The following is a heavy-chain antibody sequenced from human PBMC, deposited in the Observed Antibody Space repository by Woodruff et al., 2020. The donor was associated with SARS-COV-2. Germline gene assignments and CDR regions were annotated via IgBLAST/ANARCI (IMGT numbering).Heavy chain of an antibody. Sequence: YAQKFQGRVTITADESTSTAYMELSSLRSEDTAVYYCARNPFRYYYMDVWGKGTTVTVSS. J-gene: IGHJ6*03. V-gene: IGHV1-69*01. CDR3: ARNPFRYYYMDV.